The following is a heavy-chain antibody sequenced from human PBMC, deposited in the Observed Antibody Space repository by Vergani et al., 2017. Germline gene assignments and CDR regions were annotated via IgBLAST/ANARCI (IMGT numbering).Heavy chain of an antibody. CDR1: GFTFSSYW. V-gene: IGHV3-7*01. CDR2: IKQDGSEK. D-gene: IGHD3-10*01. CDR3: ARGGLYYYGSGSYHY. J-gene: IGHJ4*02. Sequence: VQLVESGGGLVKPGGSLRLSCAASGFTFSSYWMSWVRQAPGKGLEWVANIKQDGSEKYYVDSVKGRFTISRDNAKNSLYLQMNSLRAEDTAVYYCARGGLYYYGSGSYHYWGQGTLVTVSS.